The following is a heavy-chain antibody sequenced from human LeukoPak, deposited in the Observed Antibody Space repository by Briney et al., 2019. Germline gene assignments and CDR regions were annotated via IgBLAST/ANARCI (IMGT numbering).Heavy chain of an antibody. V-gene: IGHV3-74*01. CDR1: GFTFSTYW. CDR3: ARSLGATDAFDI. D-gene: IGHD3-10*01. J-gene: IGHJ3*02. CDR2: INSDGSST. Sequence: GGSLRPSCAASGFTFSTYWMHWVRQAPGKGLVWVSNINSDGSSTNYADSVKGRFTISRDNAKNSLYLQMNSLRAEDTAVYYCARSLGATDAFDIWGQGTMVTVSS.